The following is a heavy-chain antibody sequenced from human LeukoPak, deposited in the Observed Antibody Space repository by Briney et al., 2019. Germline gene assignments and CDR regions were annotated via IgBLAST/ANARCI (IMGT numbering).Heavy chain of an antibody. CDR3: ARARYCSGRSCYMDY. D-gene: IGHD2-15*01. CDR1: GFTLSTYW. V-gene: IGHV3-7*01. Sequence: GGSLRVSCAASGFTLSTYWMSWVRQAPGKGLEWVANISPDGNAKNYVDSVKGRLTISRDNAQNSLFLHMNSLRVEDTAVYYCARARYCSGRSCYMDYWGQGTLVPVSS. CDR2: ISPDGNAK. J-gene: IGHJ4*02.